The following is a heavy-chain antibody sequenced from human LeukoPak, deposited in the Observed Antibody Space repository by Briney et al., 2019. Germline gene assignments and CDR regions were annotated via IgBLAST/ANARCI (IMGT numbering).Heavy chain of an antibody. Sequence: GESLKISCKGFGFLFPNYWIAWVRQMPGKVLEWMGIIYAGDSDTRYNPSFQRQVIISADKSISTAYLQWSSLKASDTAMYYCARQSTNFYGSGTYLYWGQGTLVTVSS. V-gene: IGHV5-51*01. J-gene: IGHJ4*02. CDR2: IYAGDSDT. CDR3: ARQSTNFYGSGTYLY. D-gene: IGHD3-10*01. CDR1: GFLFPNYW.